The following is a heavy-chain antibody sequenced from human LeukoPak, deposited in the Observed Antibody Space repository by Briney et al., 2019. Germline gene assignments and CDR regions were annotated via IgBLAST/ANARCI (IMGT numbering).Heavy chain of an antibody. CDR1: GFNFGDHA. J-gene: IGHJ6*02. Sequence: SLRLSCTTSGFNFGDHAMTWVRQVPGKGLEWVGFIRSKAYRGTTEYAASVKGRFTISRDDSKSVVYLQMNSLKSEDTAVYYCSRGPIQLWVHNGVDVWGQGTTVTVSS. D-gene: IGHD5-18*01. V-gene: IGHV3-49*04. CDR2: IRSKAYRGTT. CDR3: SRGPIQLWVHNGVDV.